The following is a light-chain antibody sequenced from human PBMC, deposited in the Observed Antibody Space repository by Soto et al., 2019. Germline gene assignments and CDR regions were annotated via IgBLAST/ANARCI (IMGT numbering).Light chain of an antibody. Sequence: DIQLTQSPSFLSASVGDRVTITCRASQGISSYLAWYQQKPGKAPKLLIYAASTLQSGVPLRFSGSGSGTSFTLTISSLQPEDFATYYCQQLLSYPITFGQGTRLVIK. CDR1: QGISSY. J-gene: IGKJ5*01. CDR2: AAS. CDR3: QQLLSYPIT. V-gene: IGKV1-9*01.